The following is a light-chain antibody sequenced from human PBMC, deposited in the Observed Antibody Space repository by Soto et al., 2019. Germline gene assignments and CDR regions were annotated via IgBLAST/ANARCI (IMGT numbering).Light chain of an antibody. Sequence: DIQLTQSPSFLSASVGDRVTITCRASPDISVYLAWYQQRPGKAPKLLIYGASTLQSGVPSRFSGSGSGAEFTLTISSLQPEDFATDYGQHHNGYPRFAFGPGTRVDIK. CDR2: GAS. V-gene: IGKV1-9*01. J-gene: IGKJ3*01. CDR3: QHHNGYPRFA. CDR1: PDISVY.